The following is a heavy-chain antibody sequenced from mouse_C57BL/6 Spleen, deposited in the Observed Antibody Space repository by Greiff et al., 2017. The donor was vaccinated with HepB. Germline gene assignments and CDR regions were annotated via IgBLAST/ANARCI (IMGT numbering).Heavy chain of an antibody. D-gene: IGHD1-1*01. Sequence: VQLKESGPGMVKPSQSLSLTCTVTGYSITSGYDWHWIRHFPGNKLEWMGYISYSGSTNYNPSLKSRISITHDTSKNHFFLKLNSVTTEDTATYYCARVSSHWYFDVWGTGTTVTVSS. CDR2: ISYSGST. CDR3: ARVSSHWYFDV. CDR1: GYSITSGYD. J-gene: IGHJ1*03. V-gene: IGHV3-1*01.